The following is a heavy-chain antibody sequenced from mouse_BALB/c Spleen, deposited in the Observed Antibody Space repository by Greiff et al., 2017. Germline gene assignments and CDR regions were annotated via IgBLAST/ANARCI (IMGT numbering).Heavy chain of an antibody. Sequence: QVTLKESGPGILQPSQTLSLTCSFSGFSLSTSGMGVSWIRQPSGKGLEWLAHIYWDDDKRYNPSLKSRLTISKDTSRNQVFLKITSVDTADTATYYCARSGDDGYYYWYFDVWGAGTTVTVSS. D-gene: IGHD2-3*01. CDR3: ARSGDDGYYYWYFDV. J-gene: IGHJ1*01. CDR1: GFSLSTSGMG. CDR2: IYWDDDK. V-gene: IGHV8-12*01.